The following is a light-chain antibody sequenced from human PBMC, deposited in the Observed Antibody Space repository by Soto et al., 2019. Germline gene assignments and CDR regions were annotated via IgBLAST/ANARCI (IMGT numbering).Light chain of an antibody. CDR3: QQYNNWPLT. CDR2: GAS. Sequence: VLTQSPGTLSLSPGERATLSCRASQSVSSSYLAWYQQKPGQTPRLLIYGASTRATGVPARFSGSGSGTEFTLTISSLQSEEFAVYYCQQYNNWPLTFGQGTRLEIK. J-gene: IGKJ5*01. CDR1: QSVSSSY. V-gene: IGKV3-15*01.